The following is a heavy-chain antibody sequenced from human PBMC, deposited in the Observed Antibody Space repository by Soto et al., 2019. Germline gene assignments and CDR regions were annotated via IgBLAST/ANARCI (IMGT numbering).Heavy chain of an antibody. Sequence: SETLSLTCTVSGGSISSGGYYWSWIRQHPGKGLEWIGYIYYSGSTYYNPSLKNRVTISVDTSKNQFSLKLSSVTAADTAVYYCARRYSSSWYWFDPWGQGTLVTVSS. CDR1: GGSISSGGYY. D-gene: IGHD6-13*01. CDR3: ARRYSSSWYWFDP. V-gene: IGHV4-31*03. CDR2: IYYSGST. J-gene: IGHJ5*02.